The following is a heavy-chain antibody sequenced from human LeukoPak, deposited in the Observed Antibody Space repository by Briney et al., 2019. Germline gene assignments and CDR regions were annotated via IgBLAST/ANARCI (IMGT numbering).Heavy chain of an antibody. V-gene: IGHV4-34*01. Sequence: SETLSLTCAVCGGSFSGYYWSWIRQPPGKGLEWIGEINHSGSTNYNPSLKSRVTISVDTSKNQFSLKLSSVTAADTAVYYCARLQRLFDYWGQGTLVTVSS. J-gene: IGHJ4*02. CDR1: GGSFSGYY. CDR3: ARLQRLFDY. CDR2: INHSGST.